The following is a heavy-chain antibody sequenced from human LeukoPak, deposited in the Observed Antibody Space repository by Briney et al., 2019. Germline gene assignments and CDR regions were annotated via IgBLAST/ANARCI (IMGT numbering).Heavy chain of an antibody. J-gene: IGHJ3*02. CDR1: GGTFSSYA. Sequence: SVTVSCKASGGTFSSYAISWVRQAPGQGLEWMGGIIPIFGTANYAQKFQGRVTITADESTSTAYMELSSLRSDDTAVYYCARDPSLRGRRAFDIWGQGTMVTVSS. CDR2: IIPIFGTA. D-gene: IGHD3-10*01. V-gene: IGHV1-69*13. CDR3: ARDPSLRGRRAFDI.